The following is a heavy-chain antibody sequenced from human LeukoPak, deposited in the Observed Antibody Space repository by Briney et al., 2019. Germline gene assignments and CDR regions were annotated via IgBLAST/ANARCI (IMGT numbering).Heavy chain of an antibody. V-gene: IGHV1-46*01. J-gene: IGHJ4*02. CDR1: GYTFTTYY. CDR2: IKPSGGST. Sequence: GASVKVSCKASGYTFTTYYMHWVRQAPGQGLEWMGVIKPSGGSTSNPQKFQGRVTMTRDTSTSTVYMELSSLRSEDTAVYYCARDSGPIAAAGPLGPWGQGTLVTVSS. D-gene: IGHD6-13*01. CDR3: ARDSGPIAAAGPLGP.